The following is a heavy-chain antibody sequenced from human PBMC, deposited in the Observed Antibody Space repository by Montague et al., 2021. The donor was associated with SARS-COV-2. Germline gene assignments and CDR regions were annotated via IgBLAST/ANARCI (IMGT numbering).Heavy chain of an antibody. J-gene: IGHJ6*02. CDR3: ARDGSLLCEILIGPRHYYYGMDV. CDR2: IYYSGST. Sequence: SETLSLTCTVSGGSTSSSSYYWGWIRQPPGKGLEWIGSIYYSGSTYYNPSLKSRVTISVDTSKNQFSLKLSSVTAADTAVYCCARDGSLLCEILIGPRHYYYGMDVWGQGTTVTVSS. CDR1: GGSTSSSSYY. D-gene: IGHD3-9*01. V-gene: IGHV4-39*07.